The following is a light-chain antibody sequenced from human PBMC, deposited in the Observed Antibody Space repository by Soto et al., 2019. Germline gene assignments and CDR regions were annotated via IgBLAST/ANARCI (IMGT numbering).Light chain of an antibody. CDR2: GTS. Sequence: EIVLTQSPGTLSVSPGERATLSCRASQTISSNNLAWYQQKPGQAPSLLIFGTSSRAPGIPDRFSGSGSGTDFTLTISRLEPEDSAIYYCQQYGSWTFGQGTKVVI. CDR1: QTISSNN. CDR3: QQYGSWT. J-gene: IGKJ1*01. V-gene: IGKV3-20*01.